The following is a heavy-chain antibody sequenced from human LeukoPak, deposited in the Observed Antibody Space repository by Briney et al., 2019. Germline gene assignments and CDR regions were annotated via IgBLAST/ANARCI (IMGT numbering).Heavy chain of an antibody. J-gene: IGHJ4*02. CDR2: VSGGGDTT. D-gene: IGHD6-6*01. CDR3: AGISYSGTWPVGY. CDR1: GFNFSSYA. Sequence: GGSLRLSCAASGFNFSSYAMSWVRQAPGKGLEWVSAVSGGGDTTYTADSVKGRFTISRDNSKNTIYLQMNTLITEDTALYYCAGISYSGTWPVGYWGQGTLVTVTA. V-gene: IGHV3-23*01.